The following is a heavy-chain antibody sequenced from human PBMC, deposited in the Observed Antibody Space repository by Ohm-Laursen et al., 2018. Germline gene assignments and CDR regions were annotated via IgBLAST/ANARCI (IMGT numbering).Heavy chain of an antibody. D-gene: IGHD7-27*01. Sequence: GTLSLTCTVSGVSVSSGSYYWSWIRQPPGKGLEWIGEINHSGSTNYNPSLKSRVTISVDTSKNQFSLKLSSVTAADTAVYYCARTTGEAANFDYWGQGTLVTVSS. CDR1: GVSVSSGSYY. CDR3: ARTTGEAANFDY. V-gene: IGHV4-39*07. J-gene: IGHJ4*02. CDR2: INHSGST.